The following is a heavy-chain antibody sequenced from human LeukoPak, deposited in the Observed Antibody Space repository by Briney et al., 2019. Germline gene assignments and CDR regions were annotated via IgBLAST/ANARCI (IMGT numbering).Heavy chain of an antibody. CDR3: AKPDYSRGNWFDP. CDR1: GFTFSGSA. V-gene: IGHV3-73*01. J-gene: IGHJ5*02. CDR2: IRSKANSYAT. Sequence: GGSLRLSCAASGFTFSGSAMHWVRQASGKGLEWVGRIRSKANSYATAYAASVKGRFTISRDDSKNTAYLQMNSLRAEDTAIYYCAKPDYSRGNWFDPWGQGTLVTVSS. D-gene: IGHD2-15*01.